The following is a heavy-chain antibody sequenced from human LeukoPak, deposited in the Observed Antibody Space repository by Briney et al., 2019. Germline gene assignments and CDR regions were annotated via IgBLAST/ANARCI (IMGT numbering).Heavy chain of an antibody. CDR1: GGSITSSSYY. Sequence: SETLSLTCTVSGGSITSSSYYWGWIRQPPGKGLEWIGSIYYSGSTYYNPSLKSRVTISIDTSKNQFSLKLSSVTAADTAVYYCARARSSTTFDYWGQGTLVTVSS. CDR2: IYYSGST. J-gene: IGHJ4*02. D-gene: IGHD6-13*01. CDR3: ARARSSTTFDY. V-gene: IGHV4-39*01.